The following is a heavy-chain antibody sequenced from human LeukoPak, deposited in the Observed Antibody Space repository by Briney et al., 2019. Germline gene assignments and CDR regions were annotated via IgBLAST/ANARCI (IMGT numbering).Heavy chain of an antibody. V-gene: IGHV1-2*06. J-gene: IGHJ5*02. CDR2: INPNSGGT. CDR1: GYTFTGYY. D-gene: IGHD6-13*01. CDR3: ATDRIASAGQLYNWFDP. Sequence: ASVKVSCKASGYTFTGYYMHWVRQAPGQGLEWMGRINPNSGGTNYAQKFQGRATMNRDASISTAYMELSRLRSDDTAVYYCATDRIASAGQLYNWFDPWGQGTLVTVSS.